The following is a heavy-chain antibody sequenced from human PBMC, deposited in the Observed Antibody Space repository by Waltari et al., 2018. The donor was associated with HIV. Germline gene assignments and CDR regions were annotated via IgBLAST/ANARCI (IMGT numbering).Heavy chain of an antibody. V-gene: IGHV1-2*02. Sequence: QVQLVQTGAEVKKPEPSVKVSCKASGYTFTGYQMHGVRKAPGQGLEWMGWINPNSGGTNYAQKFQGRVTMTRDTSISTAYMELSRLRSDDTAVYYCARRSSGGMDVWGQGTTVTVSS. J-gene: IGHJ6*02. D-gene: IGHD6-13*01. CDR1: GYTFTGYQ. CDR2: INPNSGGT. CDR3: ARRSSGGMDV.